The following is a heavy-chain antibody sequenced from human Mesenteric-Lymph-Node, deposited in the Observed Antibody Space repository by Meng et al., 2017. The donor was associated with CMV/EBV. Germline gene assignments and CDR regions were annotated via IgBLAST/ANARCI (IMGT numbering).Heavy chain of an antibody. CDR3: ARDSSYYDSSGYYSEHFQH. D-gene: IGHD3-22*01. J-gene: IGHJ1*01. V-gene: IGHV3-21*01. CDR1: GFTFSSYS. Sequence: GGSLRLSCAASGFTFSSYSMNWVRQAPGKGLEWVSSISSSSSYIYYADSVKGRFTISRDNAKNSLYLQMNSLRAEDTAVYYCARDSSYYDSSGYYSEHFQHWGQGTLVTVSS. CDR2: ISSSSSYI.